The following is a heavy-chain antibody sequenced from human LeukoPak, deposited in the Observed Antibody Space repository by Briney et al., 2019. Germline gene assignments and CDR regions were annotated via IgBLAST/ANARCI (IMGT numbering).Heavy chain of an antibody. CDR1: GFTFDDYV. CDR3: AKDIIPPHSSGSAS. D-gene: IGHD6-19*01. Sequence: GGSLRLSCAASGFTFDDYVMHWVRQPPGKGLEWVSLIGGNGDSTYYADSVKGRFTISRDNSKNSLYLQMNSLRSEDTAFCFCAKDIIPPHSSGSASWGQGTLVTVSS. CDR2: IGGNGDST. J-gene: IGHJ5*02. V-gene: IGHV3-43*02.